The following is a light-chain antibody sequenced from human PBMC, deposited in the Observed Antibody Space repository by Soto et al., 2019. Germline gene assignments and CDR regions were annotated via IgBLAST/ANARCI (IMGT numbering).Light chain of an antibody. CDR2: DAS. CDR3: QQRSNWPIT. V-gene: IGKV3-11*01. Sequence: EIVMTQSPDTLSVSPGETATLSCRASQSISNDLAWYQQRPGQAPRLLIYDASKRATGIPARFSGSGSGTDFTLTISSLEPEDFAVYYCQQRSNWPITFGQGTRLEI. CDR1: QSISND. J-gene: IGKJ5*01.